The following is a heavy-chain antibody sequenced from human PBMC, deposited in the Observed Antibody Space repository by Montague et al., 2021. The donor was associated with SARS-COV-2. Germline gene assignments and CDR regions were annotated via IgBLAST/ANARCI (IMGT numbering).Heavy chain of an antibody. D-gene: IGHD4-17*01. Sequence: CAISGDSVSSTSAAWNWTRQSPSRGIEWLGRTYYRSQWYEDYAVSVKGRITIKPDTSKNQFSLHLESVSPDDTALYYCASGAYHDLYYYYHGMDVWGRGTTVSV. J-gene: IGHJ6*02. CDR2: TYYRSQWYE. V-gene: IGHV6-1*01. CDR1: GDSVSSTSAA. CDR3: ASGAYHDLYYYYHGMDV.